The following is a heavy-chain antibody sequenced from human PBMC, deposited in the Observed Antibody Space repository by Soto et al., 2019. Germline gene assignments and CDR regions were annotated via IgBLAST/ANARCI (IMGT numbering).Heavy chain of an antibody. J-gene: IGHJ6*02. Sequence: QVQLQESGPGLVRPSETVSLTCTVSGGSVNTGNYDWSWIRQPPGKGLEWIGKTFFTGSAHYNPSLNNRVTMSVDTSNDQFSLTLTSVTAADTAVYYCARDGHGMDVWGQGTTVTVS. V-gene: IGHV4-61*01. CDR1: GGSVNTGNYD. CDR2: TFFTGSA. CDR3: ARDGHGMDV.